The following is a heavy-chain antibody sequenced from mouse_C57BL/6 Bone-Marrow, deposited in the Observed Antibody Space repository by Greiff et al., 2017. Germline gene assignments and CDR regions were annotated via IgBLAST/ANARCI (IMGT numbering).Heavy chain of an antibody. D-gene: IGHD2-5*01. CDR3: TPSNYVPCFAY. CDR2: IDPEDGDT. V-gene: IGHV14-1*01. J-gene: IGHJ3*01. CDR1: GFNIKDYY. Sequence: VQLQQSGAELVRPGASVKLSCTASGFNIKDYYMHWVKQRPEQGLEWIGRIDPEDGDTEYAPKFQGKATMTADTSSNTAYLQLSSLTSEDTAVYYCTPSNYVPCFAYWGQGTLVTVSA.